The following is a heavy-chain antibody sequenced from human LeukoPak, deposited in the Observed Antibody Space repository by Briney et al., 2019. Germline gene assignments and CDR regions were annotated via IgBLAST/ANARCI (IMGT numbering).Heavy chain of an antibody. CDR1: GGSISDYY. D-gene: IGHD3-3*02. V-gene: IGHV4-59*01. CDR3: ATSPRRALGNWFDP. CDR2: IYYSGST. J-gene: IGHJ5*02. Sequence: PSETLSLTCTVSGGSISDYYWTWIRQPPGKGLQWIGYIYYSGSTNYNPSLKSRVTISVDTSKNQFSLRLSSVTAADTAVYYCATSPRRALGNWFDPWGQGTLVTVSS.